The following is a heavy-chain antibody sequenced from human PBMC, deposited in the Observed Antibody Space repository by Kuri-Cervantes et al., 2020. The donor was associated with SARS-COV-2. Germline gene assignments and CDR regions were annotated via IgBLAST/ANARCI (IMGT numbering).Heavy chain of an antibody. J-gene: IGHJ6*03. Sequence: GGSLRLSCAASGFSFSNYGMHWVRQAPGKGLEWVAVIWYDGSNKYYADSVKGRFTISRDNSKNTLYLQMNSLRAEDTAVYYCARDRPDAYYYYYMDVWGKGTTVTVSS. CDR2: IWYDGSNK. CDR3: ARDRPDAYYYYYMDV. D-gene: IGHD6-6*01. V-gene: IGHV3-33*01. CDR1: GFSFSNYG.